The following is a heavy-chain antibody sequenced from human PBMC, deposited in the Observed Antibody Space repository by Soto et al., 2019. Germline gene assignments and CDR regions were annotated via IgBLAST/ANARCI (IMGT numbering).Heavy chain of an antibody. J-gene: IGHJ4*02. CDR2: IIPIFGTA. Sequence: GASVKVSCKASGGTFSSYSISWELQAPGQGLEWMGGIIPIFGTANYAQKFQGRVTITADESTSTAYMELSSLRSEDTAVYYCAREFGNLFDYWGQGTLVTVSS. CDR1: GGTFSSYS. CDR3: AREFGNLFDY. D-gene: IGHD1-1*01. V-gene: IGHV1-69*13.